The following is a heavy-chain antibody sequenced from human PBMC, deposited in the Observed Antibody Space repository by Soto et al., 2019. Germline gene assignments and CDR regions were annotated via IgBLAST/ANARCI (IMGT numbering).Heavy chain of an antibody. V-gene: IGHV1-69*13. CDR2: IIPIFGAA. D-gene: IGHD1-26*01. J-gene: IGHJ5*02. CDR3: AREYSGSYQGGNWFDT. CDR1: GGTFSSYA. Sequence: SVKVSCKASGGTFSSYAISWVRQAPGQGLEWMGGIIPIFGAANYAQKFQGRVTITADESTSTAYMELSSLRSEDMAVYYCAREYSGSYQGGNWFDTWGQGTLVTVSS.